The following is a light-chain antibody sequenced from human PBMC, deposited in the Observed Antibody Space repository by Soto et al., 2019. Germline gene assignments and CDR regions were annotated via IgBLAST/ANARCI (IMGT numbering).Light chain of an antibody. CDR1: SGSVASNY. J-gene: IGLJ3*02. V-gene: IGLV6-57*02. Sequence: NFMLSQPQSVSESPGKTVTISCTGSSGSVASNYVQWYQQRPGSVPSTVIYEDNRRPSGVPERFSGSVDSSSNSASLTISGLRPEDEADYYCQSYDSANRGVFGGGTKLTAL. CDR2: EDN. CDR3: QSYDSANRGV.